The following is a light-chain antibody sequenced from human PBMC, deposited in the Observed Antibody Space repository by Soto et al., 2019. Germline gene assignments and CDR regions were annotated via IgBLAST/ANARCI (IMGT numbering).Light chain of an antibody. Sequence: QSALTQPASVSGSPGQSITISCTGTSSDVGGYNYVSWYQQHPGKAPKVMIYDVSNRPSGVSNRFSGSKSGNTASLTISGLQAEDEADYYCSSYTSSSTLLYVFGTGTKLTV. CDR2: DVS. CDR1: SSDVGGYNY. V-gene: IGLV2-14*01. CDR3: SSYTSSSTLLYV. J-gene: IGLJ1*01.